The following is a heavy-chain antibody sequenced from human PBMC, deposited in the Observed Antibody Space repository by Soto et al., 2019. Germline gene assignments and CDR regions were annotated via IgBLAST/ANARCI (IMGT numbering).Heavy chain of an antibody. D-gene: IGHD3-9*01. Sequence: ASVKVSCKASGYTFTSYGISWVRQAPGQGLEWMGWISAYNGNTNYAQKLQGRVTMTTDTSTSTAYMELRSLRSDDTAVYYCARSKGAYDILTGYYYFDYWGQGTLVTVSS. CDR1: GYTFTSYG. CDR3: ARSKGAYDILTGYYYFDY. J-gene: IGHJ4*02. CDR2: ISAYNGNT. V-gene: IGHV1-18*01.